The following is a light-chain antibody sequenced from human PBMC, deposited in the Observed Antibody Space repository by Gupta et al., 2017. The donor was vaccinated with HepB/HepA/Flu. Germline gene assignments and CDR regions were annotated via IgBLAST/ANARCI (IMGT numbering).Light chain of an antibody. J-gene: IGKJ1*01. Sequence: DIVVTQTPLSLSVTPGQSASISFKSRQSLLHADGETYLYWYLQKPGQPPQRLIDEGSKRGSGVPDRCSGSGSDTDFTLNISRVEEEDVGVYYCMQKVHTQRTFGQGTKVEIK. CDR3: MQKVHTQRT. CDR2: EGS. V-gene: IGKV2D-29*01. CDR1: QSLLHADGETY.